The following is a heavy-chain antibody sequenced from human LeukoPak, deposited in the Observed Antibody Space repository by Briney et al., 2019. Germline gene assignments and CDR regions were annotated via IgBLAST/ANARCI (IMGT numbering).Heavy chain of an antibody. V-gene: IGHV3-74*01. J-gene: IGHJ4*02. CDR1: GLTFSSSW. CDR2: INSDGSKT. Sequence: GGSLRHSRAASGLTFSSSWMHWVRPAPGKWLVWVSRINSDGSKTDYADSVKGRFTISRDNAKNTLYLQMDSLRAEDTAIYYCTRGADYWGEGTLVTVSS. CDR3: TRGADY.